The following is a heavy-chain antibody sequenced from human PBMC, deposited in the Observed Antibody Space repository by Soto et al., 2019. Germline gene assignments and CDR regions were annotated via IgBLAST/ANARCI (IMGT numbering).Heavy chain of an antibody. CDR2: VFYGVT. D-gene: IGHD3-16*01. CDR1: GRSMSGNY. CDR3: ASYRGALYFDS. V-gene: IGHV4-59*01. J-gene: IGHJ4*02. Sequence: XETLSLTCAVSGRSMSGNYWSWIRQSPDKGLEWLGYVFYGVTDYNPPLVGRLSMSVETSKSHFSLKLTSVTVAETAGYYGASYRGALYFDSWGQGILVTVSS.